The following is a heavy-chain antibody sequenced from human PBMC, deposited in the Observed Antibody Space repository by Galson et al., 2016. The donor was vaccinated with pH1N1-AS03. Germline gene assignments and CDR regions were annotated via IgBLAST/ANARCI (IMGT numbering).Heavy chain of an antibody. D-gene: IGHD1-1*01. J-gene: IGHJ1*01. Sequence: SLRLSCATSGFSFKTTWMSWVRQAPGKGLEWVANIGPGGRPSDHVDSVKGRFTISRDNNRNSLYLQMNSLRAEDTGVYFCLHPLITTTGIQWGQDTLVTVSS. CDR1: GFSFKTTW. CDR2: IGPGGRPS. V-gene: IGHV3-7*01. CDR3: LHPLITTTGIQ.